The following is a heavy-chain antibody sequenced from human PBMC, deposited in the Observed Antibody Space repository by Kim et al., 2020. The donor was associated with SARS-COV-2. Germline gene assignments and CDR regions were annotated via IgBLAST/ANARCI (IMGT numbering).Heavy chain of an antibody. CDR3: ATYGPYSSSWYLGGFSGEAFDI. Sequence: ASVKVSCKVSGYTLTELSMHWVRQAPGKGLEWMGGFDPEDGETIYAQKFQGRVTMTEDTSTDTAYMELSSLRSEDTAVYYCATYGPYSSSWYLGGFSGEAFDIWGQGTMVTVSS. V-gene: IGHV1-24*01. CDR1: GYTLTELS. J-gene: IGHJ3*02. D-gene: IGHD6-13*01. CDR2: FDPEDGET.